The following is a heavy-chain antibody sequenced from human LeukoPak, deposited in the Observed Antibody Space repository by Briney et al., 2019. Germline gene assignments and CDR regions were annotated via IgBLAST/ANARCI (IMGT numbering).Heavy chain of an antibody. V-gene: IGHV3-23*01. D-gene: IGHD2-15*01. Sequence: PGGSLRLSCAASGXTFRRYDMSWVRQAPGKGQEWVSAISGNGDSTYYVDSVKGRFTISRDNSKNTLYLQMNSLRAEDTAVYYCALYCSGGSCYSMGGAFDIWGQGTVVTVSS. CDR3: ALYCSGGSCYSMGGAFDI. CDR2: ISGNGDST. J-gene: IGHJ3*02. CDR1: GXTFRRYD.